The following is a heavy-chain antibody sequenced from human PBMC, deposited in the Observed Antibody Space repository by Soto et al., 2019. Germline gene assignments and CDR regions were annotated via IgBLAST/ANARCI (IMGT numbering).Heavy chain of an antibody. Sequence: PSETLSLTCIVSGAIVTSGENYWSWVRQPPGKGLEWLGYIYDSGVTSYTPALKSRVTLSLDRPNNQVSLKLRSVTAADTAVYFCVRDLAHGYTGNVWGRGTLVTVSS. CDR1: GAIVTSGENY. J-gene: IGHJ3*01. D-gene: IGHD5-18*01. V-gene: IGHV4-30-4*08. CDR3: VRDLAHGYTGNV. CDR2: IYDSGVT.